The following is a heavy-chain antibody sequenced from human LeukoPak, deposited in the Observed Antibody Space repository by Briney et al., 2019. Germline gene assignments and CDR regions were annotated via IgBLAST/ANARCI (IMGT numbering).Heavy chain of an antibody. CDR1: GYTFTGYY. CDR3: ARDPSMSFWFDP. V-gene: IGHV1-2*02. CDR2: INPNSGGT. D-gene: IGHD2-8*01. J-gene: IGHJ5*02. Sequence: ASVKVSCKASGYTFTGYYMHWVRQAPGQGLEWVGWINPNSGGTNYAQKFQGRVTMTRDTSISTAYMELSRLRSDDTAVYYCARDPSMSFWFDPWGQGTLVTVSS.